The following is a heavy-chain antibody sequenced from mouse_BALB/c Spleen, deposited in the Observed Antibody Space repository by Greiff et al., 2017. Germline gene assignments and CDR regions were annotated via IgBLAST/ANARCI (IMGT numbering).Heavy chain of an antibody. J-gene: IGHJ1*01. CDR1: GFTFSSYA. D-gene: IGHD2-4*01. CDR3: ARNYDYGYFDV. V-gene: IGHV5-9-4*01. CDR2: ISSGGSYT. Sequence: EVQGVESGGGLVKPGGSLKLSCAASGFTFSSYAMSWVRQSPEKRLEWVAEISSGGSYTYYPDTVTGRFTISRDNAKNTLYLEMSSLRSEDTAMYYCARNYDYGYFDVWGAGTTVTVSS.